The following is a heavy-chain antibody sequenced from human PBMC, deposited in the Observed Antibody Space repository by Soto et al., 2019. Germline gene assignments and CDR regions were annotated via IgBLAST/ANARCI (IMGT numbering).Heavy chain of an antibody. Sequence: QVQLQQWGAGLLKPSETLALTCAVYGGSFSGYYWNWIRQPPGKGLEWIGEINHSGSTNYNPSLKSRVTISVDTSKNQFSLKLSSVTASDTAVYYCARGGAWGLIATAVPRGYWGQGTLVTVSS. J-gene: IGHJ4*02. CDR1: GGSFSGYY. D-gene: IGHD6-13*01. CDR2: INHSGST. CDR3: ARGGAWGLIATAVPRGY. V-gene: IGHV4-34*01.